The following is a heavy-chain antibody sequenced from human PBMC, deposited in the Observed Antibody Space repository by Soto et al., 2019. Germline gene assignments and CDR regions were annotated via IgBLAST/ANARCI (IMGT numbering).Heavy chain of an antibody. Sequence: SQTLSLTCAISGASVSSNSAAWNWIRQSPSRGLEWLGRTYYRSKWYNDYAVSVKSRITINPDTSKNQFSLQLNSVTPEDTAVYYCARESGNYYDSSGYSIEYYYGMDVWGQGTTVTVSS. D-gene: IGHD3-22*01. CDR1: GASVSSNSAA. J-gene: IGHJ6*02. V-gene: IGHV6-1*01. CDR3: ARESGNYYDSSGYSIEYYYGMDV. CDR2: TYYRSKWYN.